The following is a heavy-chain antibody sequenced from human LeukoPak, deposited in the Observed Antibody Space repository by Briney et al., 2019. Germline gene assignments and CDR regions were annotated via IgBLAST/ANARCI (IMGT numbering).Heavy chain of an antibody. Sequence: SETLSLTCTVSGGSISSSSYYWGWIRQPPGKGLEWIGSIYYSGSTYYNPSLKSRVTISVDTSKNQFSLKLSSVTAADTAVYYCAGRRDYSNWFDPWGQGTLVTVSS. V-gene: IGHV4-39*01. CDR2: IYYSGST. J-gene: IGHJ5*02. D-gene: IGHD4-11*01. CDR3: AGRRDYSNWFDP. CDR1: GGSISSSSYY.